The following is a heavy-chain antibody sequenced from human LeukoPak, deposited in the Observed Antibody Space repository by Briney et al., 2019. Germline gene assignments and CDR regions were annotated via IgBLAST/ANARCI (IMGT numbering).Heavy chain of an antibody. V-gene: IGHV3-20*04. CDR3: ARDRLGPSFSVSHFDL. J-gene: IGHJ4*02. Sequence: GGSLRLSCATSGFTFVGYGLSWVRRAPGKGLEWLCAINYNGAITDYADSAKGRFTISRDNAKNSLYLRMDSLRAEDTALYYCARDRLGPSFSVSHFDLWGQGTLVTVSS. D-gene: IGHD3-3*02. CDR1: GFTFVGYG. CDR2: INYNGAIT.